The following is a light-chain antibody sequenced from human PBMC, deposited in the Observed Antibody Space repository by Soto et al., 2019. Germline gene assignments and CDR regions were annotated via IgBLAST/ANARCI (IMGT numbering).Light chain of an antibody. CDR1: QNIATW. J-gene: IGKJ1*01. Sequence: DIQMTQSPSTVSASVGDRVTITCRASQNIATWLAWYQQKPGKAPKLLIYDVSNLESGVPSRFSGSGSGTEFTLTITSLQPEDFASYYCQQSYSTPWTFGQGTKVDIK. V-gene: IGKV1-5*01. CDR3: QQSYSTPWT. CDR2: DVS.